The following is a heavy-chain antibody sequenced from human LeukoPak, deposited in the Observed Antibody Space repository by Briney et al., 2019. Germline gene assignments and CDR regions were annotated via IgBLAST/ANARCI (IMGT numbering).Heavy chain of an antibody. CDR3: ARDLGGNFAPINIDY. CDR1: GFTFSSYA. Sequence: GRSLRLSCAASGFTFSSYAMHWVRQAPGKGLEWVAVISYDGSNKYYADSVKGRFTISRDNSKNTLYLQMNSLRAEDTAMFYCARDLGGNFAPINIDYWGQGTLVTVSS. J-gene: IGHJ4*02. CDR2: ISYDGSNK. V-gene: IGHV3-30*04. D-gene: IGHD1-1*01.